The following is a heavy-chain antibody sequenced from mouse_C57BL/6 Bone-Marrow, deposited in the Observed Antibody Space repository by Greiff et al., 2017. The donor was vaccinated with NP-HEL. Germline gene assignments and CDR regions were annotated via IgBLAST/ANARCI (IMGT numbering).Heavy chain of an antibody. CDR3: VVPYGNPFAY. D-gene: IGHD2-1*01. V-gene: IGHV10-1*01. CDR2: IRSKSNNYAT. CDR1: GFSFNTYA. Sequence: EVQLVESGGGLVQPKGSLKLSCAASGFSFNTYAMNWVRQAPGKGLEWVARIRSKSNNYATYYADSVKDRFTISRDDSESMLYLQMNNLKTEDTAMYYCVVPYGNPFAYWGQGTLVTVSA. J-gene: IGHJ3*01.